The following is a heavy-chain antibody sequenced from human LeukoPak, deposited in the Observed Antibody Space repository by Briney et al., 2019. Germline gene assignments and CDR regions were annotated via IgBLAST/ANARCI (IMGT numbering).Heavy chain of an antibody. CDR3: ALMAATGYYYGMDV. CDR2: MNPNSGNT. CDR1: GYTFTSYD. D-gene: IGHD2-8*01. J-gene: IGHJ6*02. Sequence: ASVKVSCKASGYTFTSYDINWVRQATGQGLEWMGWMNPNSGNTGYAQKFQGRVTMTRNTSISTAYMELSSLRSEDTAVYYCALMAATGYYYGMDVWGQGTTVTVSS. V-gene: IGHV1-8*01.